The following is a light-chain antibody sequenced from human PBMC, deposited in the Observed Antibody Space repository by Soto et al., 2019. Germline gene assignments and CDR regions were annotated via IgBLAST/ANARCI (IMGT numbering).Light chain of an antibody. V-gene: IGKV3-11*01. CDR3: QQYHDWPPWT. J-gene: IGKJ1*01. CDR1: QSVSSY. Sequence: EIVLTQSPAILSLSPWERATLSCRASQSVSSYLAWYQQKPGQAPRLLMYDTSNRATGIPARFSGSGSGTDFTLTISSLEPKDFAVYYCQQYHDWPPWTFGQGTKVDIK. CDR2: DTS.